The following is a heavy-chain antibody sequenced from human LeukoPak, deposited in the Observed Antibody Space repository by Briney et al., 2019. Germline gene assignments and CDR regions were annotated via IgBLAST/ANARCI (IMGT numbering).Heavy chain of an antibody. CDR1: GYTFTSYG. V-gene: IGHV1-18*01. CDR2: ISAYNGNT. J-gene: IGHJ4*02. Sequence: ASVKVSCKAPGYTFTSYGISWVRQAPGQGLEWMGWISAYNGNTNYAQKLQGRVTMTTDTSTSTAYMELRSLRSDDTAVYYCARDTHDYVWGSYRYTPNDYWGQGTLVTVSS. CDR3: ARDTHDYVWGSYRYTPNDY. D-gene: IGHD3-16*02.